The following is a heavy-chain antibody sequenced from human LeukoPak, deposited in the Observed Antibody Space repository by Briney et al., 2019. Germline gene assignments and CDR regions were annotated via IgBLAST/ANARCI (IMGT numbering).Heavy chain of an antibody. Sequence: GGSLRLSRAASGFTFSSYSMNWVRQAPGKGLEWVSSISSSSSYIYYADSVKGRFTISRDNAKNSLYLQMNSLRAEDTAVYYCARGETYYDILTDYFDYWGQGTLVTVSS. D-gene: IGHD3-9*01. CDR3: ARGETYYDILTDYFDY. CDR2: ISSSSSYI. J-gene: IGHJ4*02. CDR1: GFTFSSYS. V-gene: IGHV3-21*01.